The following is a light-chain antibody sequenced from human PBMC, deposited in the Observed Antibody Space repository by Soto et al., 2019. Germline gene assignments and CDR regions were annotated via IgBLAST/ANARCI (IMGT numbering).Light chain of an antibody. Sequence: QSVLTQPPSVSGAPGQTVTISCTGSSSNIGARYEVHWYQQLPGTAPKLLIYEDIKRPSGVPDRFSGSKSGASASLAITGLLSEDEAEYYCQSSDSSLSAVVFGGGTQLTVL. CDR2: EDI. V-gene: IGLV1-40*01. J-gene: IGLJ2*01. CDR3: QSSDSSLSAVV. CDR1: SSNIGARYE.